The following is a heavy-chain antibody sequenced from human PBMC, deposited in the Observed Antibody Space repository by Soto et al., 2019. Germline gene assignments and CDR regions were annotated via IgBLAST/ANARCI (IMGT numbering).Heavy chain of an antibody. V-gene: IGHV3-49*04. Sequence: GSLRLSCTGSGFTFADYTMSCVRQAPWKGLEWVGLIRSEASGGTTHYAASVHGGFIISRDDSRGIAFLQMNNLKGEDTAVYYCTRVGKFDYWGQGTLVTVSS. CDR1: GFTFADYT. D-gene: IGHD1-26*01. J-gene: IGHJ4*02. CDR2: IRSEASGGTT. CDR3: TRVGKFDY.